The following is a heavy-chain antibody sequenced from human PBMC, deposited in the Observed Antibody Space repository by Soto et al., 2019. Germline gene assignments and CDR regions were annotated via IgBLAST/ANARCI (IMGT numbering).Heavy chain of an antibody. V-gene: IGHV3-23*01. CDR3: AHSGWDNPDGYFQP. Sequence: EVQLLESGGGLVQPGGSLRLSCAASGFTFSSYAMSWVRQAPGKGLEWVSGISGSGSTTYYADSVKGRYTISRDNSKNTLNLQRNSLRAEDTAVHYCAHSGWDNPDGYFQPWGQGTLVSVSS. D-gene: IGHD6-25*01. J-gene: IGHJ1*01. CDR2: ISGSGSTT. CDR1: GFTFSSYA.